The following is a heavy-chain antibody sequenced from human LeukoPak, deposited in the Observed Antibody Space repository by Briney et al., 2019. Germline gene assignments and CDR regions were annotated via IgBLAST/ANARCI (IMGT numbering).Heavy chain of an antibody. CDR1: GYTFTSYD. J-gene: IGHJ4*02. CDR3: ARGGDCSGGSCYLIDY. Sequence: ASVKVSCKASGYTFTSYDINWVRQATGQGLEWMGWMNPNSGNTGYAQKFQGRVTMTRNTSISTAYMELSSLRAEDTAVYYCARGGDCSGGSCYLIDYWGQGTLVTVSS. CDR2: MNPNSGNT. D-gene: IGHD2-15*01. V-gene: IGHV1-8*01.